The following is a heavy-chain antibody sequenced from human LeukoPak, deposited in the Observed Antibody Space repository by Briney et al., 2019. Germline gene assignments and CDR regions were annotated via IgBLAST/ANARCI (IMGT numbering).Heavy chain of an antibody. CDR3: ARSRSYSSSWYSDY. V-gene: IGHV4-59*01. Sequence: SETLSLTCTVSGGSISSNYWSWIRQPPGKGLEWIGNIYYSGSTNYNPSLKSRVTISVDTSKNQFSLKLSSVTAADTAVYYCARSRSYSSSWYSDYWGQGTLVTVSS. CDR1: GGSISSNY. J-gene: IGHJ4*02. CDR2: IYYSGST. D-gene: IGHD6-13*01.